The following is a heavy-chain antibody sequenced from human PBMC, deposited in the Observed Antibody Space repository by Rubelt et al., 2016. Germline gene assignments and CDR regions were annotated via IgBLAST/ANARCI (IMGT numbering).Heavy chain of an antibody. J-gene: IGHJ4*02. V-gene: IGHV1-2*06. CDR2: LHPNSGGT. D-gene: IGHD6-19*01. CDR1: GYTFTGYY. Sequence: QVQLVQSGAEVKKPGASVKVSCKASGYTFTGYYMHWVRQAPGQGLEWVGRLHPNSGGTNYARTVQGRVRRTREPAITTAYMGRSRLRSDDTAVFYCARESSSGWYIDYWGQGTLVTVSS. CDR3: ARESSSGWYIDY.